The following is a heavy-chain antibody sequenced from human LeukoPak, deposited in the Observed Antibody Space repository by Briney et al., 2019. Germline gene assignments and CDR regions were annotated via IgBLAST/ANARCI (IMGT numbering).Heavy chain of an antibody. J-gene: IGHJ3*02. V-gene: IGHV3-30*18. CDR1: GFTFSSYG. Sequence: GGSLRLSCAASGFTFSSYGMHWVRQAPGKGLEWVAVISYDGSNKYYADSVKGRFTISRDNSKNTLYLQMNSLRAEDTAVYYCAKEAGLHAFDIWGQGTMVTVSS. D-gene: IGHD2-15*01. CDR3: AKEAGLHAFDI. CDR2: ISYDGSNK.